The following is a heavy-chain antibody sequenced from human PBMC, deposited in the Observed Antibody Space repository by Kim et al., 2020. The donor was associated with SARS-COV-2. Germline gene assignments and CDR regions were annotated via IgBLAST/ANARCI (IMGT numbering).Heavy chain of an antibody. Sequence: NHPALKTRGTISGDTTKNQFSLELRSVTAADTAVYYCARVGSSWTDFCYWGQGTLVTVSS. J-gene: IGHJ4*02. D-gene: IGHD6-13*01. V-gene: IGHV4-59*01. CDR3: ARVGSSWTDFCY.